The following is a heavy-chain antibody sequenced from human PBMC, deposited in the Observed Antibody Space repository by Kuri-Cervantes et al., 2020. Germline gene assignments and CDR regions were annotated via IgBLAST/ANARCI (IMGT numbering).Heavy chain of an antibody. CDR2: ISAYNGDT. CDR3: ARDRRFTTVTSVYYYYMDV. Sequence: ASVKVSCKASGYTFTSYGISWVRQAPGQGLEWMGWISAYNGDTNYAQKLQGRVTMTTDTSTSTAYMELRSLRSDDMAVYYCARDRRFTTVTSVYYYYMDVWGKGTTVTVSS. J-gene: IGHJ6*03. CDR1: GYTFTSYG. D-gene: IGHD4-17*01. V-gene: IGHV1-18*03.